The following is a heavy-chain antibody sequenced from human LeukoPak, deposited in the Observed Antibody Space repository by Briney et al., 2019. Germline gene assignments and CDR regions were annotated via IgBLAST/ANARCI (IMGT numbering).Heavy chain of an antibody. Sequence: ASVKVSCKASGYTFTGYYIHWLRQAPGQGLEWMGWINPNNGGTKYSQKFQGRVTMTRDTSITTACMDLSRLRPDDTAVYYCARYPLGIHAFDIWGQGTMVTVSS. CDR3: ARYPLGIHAFDI. J-gene: IGHJ3*02. CDR2: INPNNGGT. D-gene: IGHD3-16*01. V-gene: IGHV1-2*02. CDR1: GYTFTGYY.